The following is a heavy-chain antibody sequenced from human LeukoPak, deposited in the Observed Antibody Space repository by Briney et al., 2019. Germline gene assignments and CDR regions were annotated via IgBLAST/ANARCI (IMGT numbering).Heavy chain of an antibody. J-gene: IGHJ6*03. CDR2: IYTSGST. V-gene: IGHV4-4*07. CDR3: ARDYGTYCSGGSCPGGYYYYMDV. Sequence: SETLSLTCTVSGGSISSYYWSWIRQPAGKGLEWIGRIYTSGSTNYNPSLKSRVTISVDKSKNQFSLKLSSVTAADTAEYYCARDYGTYCSGGSCPGGYYYYMDVWGKGTTVTVSS. D-gene: IGHD2-15*01. CDR1: GGSISSYY.